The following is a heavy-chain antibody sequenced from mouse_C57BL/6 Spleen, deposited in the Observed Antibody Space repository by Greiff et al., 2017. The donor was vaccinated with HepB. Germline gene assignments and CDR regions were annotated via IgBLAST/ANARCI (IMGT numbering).Heavy chain of an antibody. CDR3: ARPQLRLRGDYAMDY. CDR2: ISNGGGST. V-gene: IGHV5-12*01. J-gene: IGHJ4*01. D-gene: IGHD3-2*02. Sequence: EVKLMESGGGLVQPGGSLKLSCAASGFTFSDYYMYWVRQTPEKRLEWVAYISNGGGSTYYPDTVKGRFTISRETAKNTLYLQMSRLKSEDTAMYYCARPQLRLRGDYAMDYWGQGTSVTVSS. CDR1: GFTFSDYY.